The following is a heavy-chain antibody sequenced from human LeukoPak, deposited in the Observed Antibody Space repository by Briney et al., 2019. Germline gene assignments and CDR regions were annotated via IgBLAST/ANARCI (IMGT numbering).Heavy chain of an antibody. V-gene: IGHV4-59*13. CDR3: ARVRIGETSYDASDV. D-gene: IGHD1-26*01. Sequence: SETLSLTCTVSGGSISSYYWSWIRQPPGKGLEWIGDIYITGSTNYNPYLKRRVTMSVDTSKNQFSLRLSSVTAADTAVYYCARVRIGETSYDASDVWGLGTMVTVSS. CDR1: GGSISSYY. J-gene: IGHJ3*01. CDR2: IYITGST.